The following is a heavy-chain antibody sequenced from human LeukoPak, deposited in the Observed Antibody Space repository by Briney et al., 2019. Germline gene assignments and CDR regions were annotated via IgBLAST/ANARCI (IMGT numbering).Heavy chain of an antibody. CDR3: ARSLWEPDV. J-gene: IGHJ6*02. D-gene: IGHD1-26*01. V-gene: IGHV4-59*01. CDR2: IYYSGST. CDR1: GGSISSYY. Sequence: SETLSLTCTVSGGSISSYYWSWIRQPPGKGLEWIGYIYYSGSTNYNPSLKSRVTISVDTSKNLFSLKLSSVTAADTAVYYCARSLWEPDVWGQGTTVTVSS.